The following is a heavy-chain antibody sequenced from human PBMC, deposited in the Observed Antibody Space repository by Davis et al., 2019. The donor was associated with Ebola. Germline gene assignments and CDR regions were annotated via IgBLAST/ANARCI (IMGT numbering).Heavy chain of an antibody. V-gene: IGHV4-59*08. CDR3: ARLNSPGWFDP. CDR1: GGSISSSY. Sequence: SETLSLTCTVSGGSISSSYWSWIRQPPGKGLEWIGYIYYSGRTNYNPSLKSRVTISLATSKNQFSLELTSMTAADTAVYYCARLNSPGWFDPWGQGTLVTVSS. D-gene: IGHD2/OR15-2a*01. CDR2: IYYSGRT. J-gene: IGHJ5*02.